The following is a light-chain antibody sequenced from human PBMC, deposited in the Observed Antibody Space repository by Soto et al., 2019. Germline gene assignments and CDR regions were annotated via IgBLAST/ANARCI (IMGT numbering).Light chain of an antibody. CDR2: GAS. J-gene: IGKJ4*01. V-gene: IGKV3-15*01. CDR3: QQYNNWPPLT. Sequence: EIVMTQSPATLSVSPGETATLSCRASQSVGSAVAWYQHKPGQAPRLLIVGASIRATGVPVRFSGGGSGTEFTLTISSLQSEDFAVYYCQQYNNWPPLTFGGGTTVEIK. CDR1: QSVGSA.